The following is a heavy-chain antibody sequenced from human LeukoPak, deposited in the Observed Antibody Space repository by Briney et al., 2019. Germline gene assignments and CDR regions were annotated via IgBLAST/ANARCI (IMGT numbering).Heavy chain of an antibody. Sequence: PSETLSLTCTVSGGSISSYYWSWIRQPPGKGLEWIGYIYYSGSTNYNPSLKSRVTISVDTSKNQFSLKLRSVTAADTAVYYCAREGRGYCSGGSCYEFDYWGQGTLVTVSS. CDR1: GGSISSYY. CDR2: IYYSGST. CDR3: AREGRGYCSGGSCYEFDY. D-gene: IGHD2-15*01. V-gene: IGHV4-59*01. J-gene: IGHJ4*02.